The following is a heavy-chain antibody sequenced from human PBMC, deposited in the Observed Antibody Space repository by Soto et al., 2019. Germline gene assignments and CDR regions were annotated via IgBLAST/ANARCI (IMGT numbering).Heavy chain of an antibody. V-gene: IGHV3-23*01. Sequence: EVRLLESGGGLVQPGGSLRLSCAASGFTFSSYAMSWVRQAPGKGLEWVSTISGSGGGTYYADSMKGRFTISRDNSKNTLYLEMYSLRVEDTAVYYCARESDHWGQGTLVTVSS. CDR3: ARESDH. CDR2: ISGSGGGT. CDR1: GFTFSSYA. J-gene: IGHJ4*02.